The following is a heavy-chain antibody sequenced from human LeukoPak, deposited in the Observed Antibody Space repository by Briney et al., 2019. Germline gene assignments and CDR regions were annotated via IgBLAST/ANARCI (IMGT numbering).Heavy chain of an antibody. D-gene: IGHD1-26*01. CDR3: AREVFGELLGMDY. Sequence: GGSLRLSCAASGFTFSSYSMNWVRQAPGKGLEWVSYISSSGSTIYYADSVKGRFTISRDNAKNSLYLQMNSLRAEDTAVYYCAREVFGELLGMDYWGQGTLVTVSS. V-gene: IGHV3-48*04. J-gene: IGHJ4*02. CDR2: ISSSGSTI. CDR1: GFTFSSYS.